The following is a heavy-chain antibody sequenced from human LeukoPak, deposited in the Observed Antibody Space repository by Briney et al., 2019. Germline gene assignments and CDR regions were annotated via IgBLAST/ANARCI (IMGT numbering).Heavy chain of an antibody. V-gene: IGHV3-21*01. CDR3: ASQLWFGESYFDY. J-gene: IGHJ4*02. Sequence: GGSLRLSCAASGFTFRSYSMNWVRQAPGKGLEWVSSISSSSSYIYYADSVKGRFTISRDNAKNSLYLQMNSLRAEDTAVYYCASQLWFGESYFDYWGQGTLVTVSS. CDR1: GFTFRSYS. CDR2: ISSSSSYI. D-gene: IGHD3-10*01.